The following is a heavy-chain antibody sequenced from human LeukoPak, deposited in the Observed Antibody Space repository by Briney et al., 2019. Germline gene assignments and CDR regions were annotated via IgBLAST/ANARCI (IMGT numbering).Heavy chain of an antibody. CDR2: IYTSGST. J-gene: IGHJ3*02. D-gene: IGHD1-26*01. V-gene: IGHV4-61*02. Sequence: PSQTLSLTCTVSGGSISSGSYYWSWIRQPAGKGLEWIGRIYTSGSTNYNPSLKSRVTISVDTSKNQFSLKLSSVTAADTAVYYCARQELLDAFDIWGQGTMVTVSS. CDR3: ARQELLDAFDI. CDR1: GGSISSGSYY.